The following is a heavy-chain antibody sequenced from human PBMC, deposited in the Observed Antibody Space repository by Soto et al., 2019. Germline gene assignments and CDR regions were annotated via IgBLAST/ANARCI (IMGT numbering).Heavy chain of an antibody. V-gene: IGHV4-34*01. CDR3: ARHFETSGYCFHH. Sequence: KPSETLSLTCAVYGGSFSGYYWSWIRQPPGKGLEWIGEINHVGATIYNPSLNNRVAVSLDKSKNQFSLKLTSVTAADTAVYYCARHFETSGYCFHHWGQGTLVTVSS. J-gene: IGHJ5*02. CDR1: GGSFSGYY. D-gene: IGHD3-22*01. CDR2: INHVGAT.